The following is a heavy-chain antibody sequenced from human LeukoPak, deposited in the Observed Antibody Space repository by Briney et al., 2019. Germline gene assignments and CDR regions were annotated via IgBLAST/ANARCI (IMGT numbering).Heavy chain of an antibody. V-gene: IGHV4-34*01. CDR1: GGSFSGYY. CDR2: INHSGST. J-gene: IGHJ4*02. D-gene: IGHD5-18*01. CDR3: AREVPRYGWSPEDY. Sequence: SETLSLTCAVYGGSFSGYYWTWIRQPPRKRLEWIGEINHSGSTNYNPSLKSRVTISVDTSKNQFSLKLSSVPAADTAVYYCAREVPRYGWSPEDYWGQGTLVTVSS.